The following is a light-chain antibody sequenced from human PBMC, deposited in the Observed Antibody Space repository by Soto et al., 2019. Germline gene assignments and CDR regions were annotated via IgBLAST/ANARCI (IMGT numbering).Light chain of an antibody. CDR3: QQYGGSYT. V-gene: IGKV3-20*01. Sequence: EIVLTQSRGTLYLSPGERAILSCRASQSVSSSYLAWYQQKPGQTPRLLIYGASSRATGIPDRFSGSGSGTDFTLTISRLEPEDFAVYYCQQYGGSYTFGQGTKLEIK. CDR1: QSVSSSY. CDR2: GAS. J-gene: IGKJ2*01.